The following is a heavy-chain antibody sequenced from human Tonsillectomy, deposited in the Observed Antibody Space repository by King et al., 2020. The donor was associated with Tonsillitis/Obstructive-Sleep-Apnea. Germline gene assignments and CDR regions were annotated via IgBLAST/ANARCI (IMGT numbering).Heavy chain of an antibody. CDR3: ERSHYSTHQGGYDYYYMEI. D-gene: IGHD2/OR15-2a*01. CDR2: IYYSEST. V-gene: IGHV4-39*01. CDR1: GGSISSGRYY. J-gene: IGHJ6*03. Sequence: QLQESGPGLVKPSETLSLTCTVSGGSISSGRYYWGWIRQPPGKGLEWIGSIYYSESTNYTPSLKSRVTISLDTSKNQFSLKLSSVTAADTAVYYCERSHYSTHQGGYDYYYMEIWGRGTTVTVSS.